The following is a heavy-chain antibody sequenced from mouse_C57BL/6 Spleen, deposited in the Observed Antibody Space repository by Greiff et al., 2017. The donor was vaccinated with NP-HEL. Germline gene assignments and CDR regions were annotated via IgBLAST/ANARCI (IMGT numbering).Heavy chain of an antibody. CDR3: ARSRTHYAMDY. CDR1: GYTFTSYW. V-gene: IGHV1-7*01. J-gene: IGHJ4*01. CDR2: INPSSGYT. Sequence: QVHVKQSGAELAKPGASVKLSCKASGYTFTSYWMHWVKQRPGQGLEWIGYINPSSGYTKYNQKFKDKATLTADKSSSTAYMQLSSLTYEDSAVYYCARSRTHYAMDYWGQGTSVTVSS.